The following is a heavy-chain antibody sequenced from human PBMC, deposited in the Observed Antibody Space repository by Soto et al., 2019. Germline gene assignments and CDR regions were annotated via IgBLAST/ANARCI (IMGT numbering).Heavy chain of an antibody. CDR2: ISYDGSNK. J-gene: IGHJ4*02. CDR1: GFTFSSYG. Sequence: QVQLVESGGVVVQPGRSLRLSCAASGFTFSSYGMHWVRQAPGKGLEWVAVISYDGSNKYYADSVKGRFTISRDNSKNSLYLQMNSLRAEDTAVYYCASTSRDYGDYNVLSDYWGQGTLVTVSS. CDR3: ASTSRDYGDYNVLSDY. V-gene: IGHV3-30*03. D-gene: IGHD4-17*01.